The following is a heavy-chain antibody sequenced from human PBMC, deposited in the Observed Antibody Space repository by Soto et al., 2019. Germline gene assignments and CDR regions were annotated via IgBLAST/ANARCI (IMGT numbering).Heavy chain of an antibody. J-gene: IGHJ6*02. CDR1: GYTFTSCG. CDR2: ISAYNGNT. Sequence: SVKVTCKASGYTFTSCGISWVRQAHGQGLEWMGWISAYNGNTNYAQKLQGRVTMTTDTSTSTAYMELRSLRSDDTAVYYCARDGQQLVFRYYYGMDVWGQGTTVTVSS. CDR3: ARDGQQLVFRYYYGMDV. D-gene: IGHD6-13*01. V-gene: IGHV1-18*01.